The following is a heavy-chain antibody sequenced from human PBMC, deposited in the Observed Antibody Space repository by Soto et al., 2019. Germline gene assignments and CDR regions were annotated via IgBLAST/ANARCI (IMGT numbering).Heavy chain of an antibody. J-gene: IGHJ4*02. CDR2: VYQTGST. CDR3: TRHEGGAAADRPLDY. Sequence: SETLSLTCTFSVASTINYYWSWIRQPPGKGPEWIGYVYQTGSTNYNPSLKSRVTISVDTSKNQFSLKLTSVTAADTAVYYCTRHEGGAAADRPLDYWGQGTLVTVSS. V-gene: IGHV4-59*08. CDR1: VASTINYY. D-gene: IGHD6-13*01.